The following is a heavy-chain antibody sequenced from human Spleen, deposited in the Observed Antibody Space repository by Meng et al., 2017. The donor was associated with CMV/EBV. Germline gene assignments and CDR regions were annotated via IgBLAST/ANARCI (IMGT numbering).Heavy chain of an antibody. CDR2: ISHRGTT. CDR3: ARESFQWELLRLGYFDY. V-gene: IGHV4-38-2*02. CDR1: GYSITSGYY. D-gene: IGHD1-26*01. J-gene: IGHJ4*02. Sequence: GSLRLSCSVSGYSITSGYYGGWIRQPPGKGLEWFVTISHRGTTYYSPSLKSPVTISLNTSKRQFSLNLSSVTAADTAVYFCARESFQWELLRLGYFDYWGQGMVVTVSS.